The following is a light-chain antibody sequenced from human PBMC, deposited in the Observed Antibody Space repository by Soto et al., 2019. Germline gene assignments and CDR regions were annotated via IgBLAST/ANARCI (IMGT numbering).Light chain of an antibody. Sequence: QSALTQPPSASGSPGQSVTISCIRTSSDVGGYDYVSWYQQHPGKAPKLIISEVTKRPSGVPDRFSGSKSGNTASLTVSGLQAEDEADYYCSSYAGNNNFCVFGTGTKLTVL. CDR1: SSDVGGYDY. V-gene: IGLV2-8*01. CDR2: EVT. J-gene: IGLJ1*01. CDR3: SSYAGNNNFCV.